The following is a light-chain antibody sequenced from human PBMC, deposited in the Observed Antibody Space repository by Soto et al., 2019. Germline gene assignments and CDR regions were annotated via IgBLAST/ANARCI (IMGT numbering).Light chain of an antibody. CDR1: QSVLYSSNNKNY. V-gene: IGKV4-1*01. CDR2: WAS. CDR3: QQYYSTPLA. Sequence: DIVMTQSPDSLAVSPGERATINCKSSQSVLYSSNNKNYLAWYQQKPRQPPKLLIYWASTRESGVPDRFSGSGSGTDFTLTISSLQAEDVAVYYCQQYYSTPLAFGQGTKVEIK. J-gene: IGKJ1*01.